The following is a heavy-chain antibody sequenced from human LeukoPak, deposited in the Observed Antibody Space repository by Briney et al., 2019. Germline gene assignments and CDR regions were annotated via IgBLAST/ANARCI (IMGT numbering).Heavy chain of an antibody. Sequence: ASVKVSCKASGYTFTGYYMHWVRQAPGQGLEWMGWINPNSGGTNYAQKFQGRVTMTRDTSISTAYMELSRLRSDDTAVYYCARLNYYDSSMPGYWGQGTLVTVSS. D-gene: IGHD3-22*01. CDR3: ARLNYYDSSMPGY. V-gene: IGHV1-2*02. CDR1: GYTFTGYY. J-gene: IGHJ4*02. CDR2: INPNSGGT.